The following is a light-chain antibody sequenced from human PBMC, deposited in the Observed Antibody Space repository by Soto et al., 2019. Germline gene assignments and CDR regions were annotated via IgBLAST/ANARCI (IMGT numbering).Light chain of an antibody. CDR2: VAS. Sequence: DIQMTQSPSSLSASVGDRFTITCRASQRIGSYLNWYQQKPGKAPKLLXNVASTSQSGVPSRFSASGAGTDFTLTISSLQPEDFETYYCRQSYNNPITFGQGTRLEIK. J-gene: IGKJ5*01. CDR1: QRIGSY. CDR3: RQSYNNPIT. V-gene: IGKV1-39*01.